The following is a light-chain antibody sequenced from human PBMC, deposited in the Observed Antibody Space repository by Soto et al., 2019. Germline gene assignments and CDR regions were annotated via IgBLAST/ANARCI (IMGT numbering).Light chain of an antibody. CDR3: QQYYSTPYT. CDR2: WAS. J-gene: IGKJ2*01. V-gene: IGKV4-1*01. CDR1: QSILYSSNNKNQ. Sequence: DIVMTQSPDSLAVSLGERATINCKSSQSILYSSNNKNQLAWYQQKPGQHPTLLFYWASTRESGVPDRFSGSESGTDFTLTSISLQAEDVAVYYCQQYYSTPYTFGQGTKLEI.